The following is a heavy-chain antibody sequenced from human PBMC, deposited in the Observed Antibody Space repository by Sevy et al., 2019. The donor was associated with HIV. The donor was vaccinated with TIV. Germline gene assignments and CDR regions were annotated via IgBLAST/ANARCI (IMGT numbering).Heavy chain of an antibody. V-gene: IGHV3-66*01. CDR2: IYSDETT. J-gene: IGHJ4*02. D-gene: IGHD5-18*01. CDR3: ARGKSGYGYALNY. Sequence: GGSLRLSCAASGFSVNSNYTTWVRQAPGKGLEGVSVIYSDETTYHADSVKDRFTISRDNSKNMLYLQMSSLRAEDTAIYYCARGKSGYGYALNYWGQGTLVTVSS. CDR1: GFSVNSNY.